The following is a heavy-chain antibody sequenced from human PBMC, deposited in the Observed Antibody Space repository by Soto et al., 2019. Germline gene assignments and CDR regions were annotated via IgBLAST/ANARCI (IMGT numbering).Heavy chain of an antibody. Sequence: GASVKVSCKASGYTFTGYYMHWVRQAPGQGLEWMGWINPNSGGTNYAQKFQGRVTMTRDTSIGTAYMELSRLRSDDTAVYYCARGGQLVLPYYYYGMDVWGQGTTVTVSS. CDR1: GYTFTGYY. CDR3: ARGGQLVLPYYYYGMDV. J-gene: IGHJ6*02. V-gene: IGHV1-2*02. CDR2: INPNSGGT. D-gene: IGHD6-6*01.